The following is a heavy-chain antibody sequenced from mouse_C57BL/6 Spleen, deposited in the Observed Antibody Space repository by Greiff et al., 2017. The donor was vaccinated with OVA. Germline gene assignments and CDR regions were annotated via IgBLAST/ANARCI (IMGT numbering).Heavy chain of an antibody. V-gene: IGHV1-74*01. D-gene: IGHD1-1*01. J-gene: IGHJ3*01. CDR3: ARGSTVVAEGLAY. Sequence: VQLQQPGAELVKPGASVKVSCKASGYTFTSYWMHWVKQRPGQGLEWIGRIHPSDSDTNYNQKFKGKATLTVDKSSSTAYMQLSSLTSEDSAVYDCARGSTVVAEGLAYWGQGTLVTVSA. CDR2: IHPSDSDT. CDR1: GYTFTSYW.